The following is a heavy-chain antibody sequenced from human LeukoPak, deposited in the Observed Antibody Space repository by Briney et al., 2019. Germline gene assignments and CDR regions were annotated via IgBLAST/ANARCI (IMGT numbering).Heavy chain of an antibody. J-gene: IGHJ5*02. Sequence: SGPTLVNPTHTLTQNCTFSGVLLSTSGVGVGWIRQPPVKALEWLALIYWNDDKRYSPSLKSRLTITKDTSKNQVVLTMTNMDPVHTATYYCARILHYGDPRSGVYNWFDPWGQGTLVTVSS. V-gene: IGHV2-5*01. CDR3: ARILHYGDPRSGVYNWFDP. CDR2: IYWNDDK. D-gene: IGHD4-17*01. CDR1: GVLLSTSGVG.